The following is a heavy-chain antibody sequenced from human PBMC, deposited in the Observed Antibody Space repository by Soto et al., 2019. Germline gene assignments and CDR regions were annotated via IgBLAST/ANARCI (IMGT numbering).Heavy chain of an antibody. CDR2: ISSSSSTI. CDR3: ARDRRYYDILTGYHDDAFDI. V-gene: IGHV3-48*01. CDR1: GFTFSSYS. J-gene: IGHJ3*02. Sequence: HPGGSLRLSCAASGFTFSSYSMNWVRQAPGKGLEWVSYISSSSSTIYYADTVKGRFTISRDNAKNSLYLQMNSLRAEDTAVYYCARDRRYYDILTGYHDDAFDIWGQGTMVTVSS. D-gene: IGHD3-9*01.